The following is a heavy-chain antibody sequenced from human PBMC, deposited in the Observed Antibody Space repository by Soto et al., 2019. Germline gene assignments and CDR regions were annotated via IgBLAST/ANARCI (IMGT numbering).Heavy chain of an antibody. V-gene: IGHV3-30-3*01. CDR2: ISYDGSNK. J-gene: IGHJ6*02. Sequence: QVQLVESGGGVVQPGKSLRVSCAASGFSFSSFAMHWVRQAPGKGLEWVAVISYDGSNKYYADSVKGRFTISRDNSKNTLYLQMNSLSAEDTAVYYCARDRGSSGWSGMDVWGQGTTVTVSS. CDR3: ARDRGSSGWSGMDV. D-gene: IGHD3-10*01. CDR1: GFSFSSFA.